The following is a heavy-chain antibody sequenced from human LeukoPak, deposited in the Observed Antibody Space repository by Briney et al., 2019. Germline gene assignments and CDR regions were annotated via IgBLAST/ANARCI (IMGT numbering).Heavy chain of an antibody. J-gene: IGHJ4*02. V-gene: IGHV1-69*13. Sequence: ASVKVSCKASGGTFSSYAISWVRQAPGQGLEWMGGIIPIFGTANYAQKFQGRVTITADESTSTAYMELSSLRSEDTAVYYCARDWPLDTAMATSGFDYWGQGTLVTVSS. D-gene: IGHD5-18*01. CDR1: GGTFSSYA. CDR3: ARDWPLDTAMATSGFDY. CDR2: IIPIFGTA.